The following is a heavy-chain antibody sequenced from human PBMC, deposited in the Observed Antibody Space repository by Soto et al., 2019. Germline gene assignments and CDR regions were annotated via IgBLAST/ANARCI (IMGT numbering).Heavy chain of an antibody. V-gene: IGHV4-39*01. CDR1: GGSISSSSYY. CDR2: IYYSGST. Sequence: SETLSLTCTVSGGSISSSSYYWGWIRQPPGKGLEWIGRIYYSGSTYYNPSLKSRVTISVDTSKNQFSLKLSSVTAADTAVYYCARHSCSGGSCYYYYYYMDVWGKGTTVTVSS. D-gene: IGHD2-15*01. J-gene: IGHJ6*03. CDR3: ARHSCSGGSCYYYYYYMDV.